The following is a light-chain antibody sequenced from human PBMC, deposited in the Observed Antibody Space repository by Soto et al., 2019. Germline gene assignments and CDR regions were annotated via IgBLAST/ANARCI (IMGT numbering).Light chain of an antibody. Sequence: EIALTQSPGTLSLSPGERATLSCRASQSVSSTYLAGYQQKPGQAPRLLIYGASSRATGIPDRFSGSGSGTDFTLTISRLEPEDFAVYFCQQYDSSLYTFGQGTKLEIK. CDR1: QSVSSTY. J-gene: IGKJ2*01. CDR3: QQYDSSLYT. V-gene: IGKV3-20*01. CDR2: GAS.